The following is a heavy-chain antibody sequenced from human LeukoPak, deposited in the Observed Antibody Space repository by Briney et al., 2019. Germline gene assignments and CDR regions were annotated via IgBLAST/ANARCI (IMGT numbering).Heavy chain of an antibody. CDR2: IIPIFGTA. V-gene: IGHV1-69*06. D-gene: IGHD3-10*01. CDR1: GYTFTSYD. CDR3: ARVYYYGSGRNDAFDI. J-gene: IGHJ3*02. Sequence: SVKVSCKASGYTFTSYDINWVRQAPGQGLEWMGGIIPIFGTANYAQKFQGRVTITADKSTSTAYMELSSLRSDDTAVYYCARVYYYGSGRNDAFDIWGQGTMVTVSS.